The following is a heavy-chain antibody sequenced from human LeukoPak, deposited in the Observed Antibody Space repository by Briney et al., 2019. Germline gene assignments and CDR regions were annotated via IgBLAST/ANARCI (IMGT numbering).Heavy chain of an antibody. V-gene: IGHV3-21*01. D-gene: IGHD1-14*01. Sequence: GGSLRLSCEASGFDFSSYNMNWVRQAPGKGLEWVSSISSSGSFIYYADSVKGGFTTSRDNAKNSLYLQMNSLRTEDTAAYYWARVGPGVNPDYYYYNMDVWGKGTTVTVSS. CDR3: ARVGPGVNPDYYYYNMDV. CDR1: GFDFSSYN. CDR2: ISSSGSFI. J-gene: IGHJ6*03.